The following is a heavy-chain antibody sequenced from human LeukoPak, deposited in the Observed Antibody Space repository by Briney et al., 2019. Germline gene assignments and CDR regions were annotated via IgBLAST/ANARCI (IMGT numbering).Heavy chain of an antibody. CDR1: GYTFTSYD. D-gene: IGHD6-19*01. Sequence: ASVKVSCKASGYTFTSYDINWVRQATGQGLEWMGWMNPNSGNTGYAQKFQGRVTITRNTSISTAYMELSSLRSEDTAVYYCARGGPYSSGWYAPKYYFDYWGQGTLVTVSS. V-gene: IGHV1-8*03. CDR2: MNPNSGNT. J-gene: IGHJ4*02. CDR3: ARGGPYSSGWYAPKYYFDY.